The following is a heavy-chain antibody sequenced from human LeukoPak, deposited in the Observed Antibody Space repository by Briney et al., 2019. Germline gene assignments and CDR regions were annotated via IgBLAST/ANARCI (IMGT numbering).Heavy chain of an antibody. J-gene: IGHJ6*04. Sequence: PGGSLRLSCAASGFSVSNNYKSWVRQAPGKGLEWVSVIYNDGSTHYTDSAKGRFTISKDNSKNTLYLQMNDLSAEDTAVYYCARDREEVTARAQMDVWGKGTTVTVSS. CDR3: ARDREEVTARAQMDV. CDR1: GFSVSNNY. V-gene: IGHV3-53*01. CDR2: IYNDGST. D-gene: IGHD2-21*02.